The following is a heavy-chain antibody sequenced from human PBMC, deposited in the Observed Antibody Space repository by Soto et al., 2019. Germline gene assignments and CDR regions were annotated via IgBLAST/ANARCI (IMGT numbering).Heavy chain of an antibody. Sequence: QIQLVESGGGVVQPGRSLRLSCTASGFTFNSYVFNWVRQAPGNGLEWVAVIWYDGNTKYYADSVKGRFTISRDNLRSTVYLQMNSLTAEDTAVYYCARPLVAPVAGPYYYGMDVWGQGTTVTVSS. CDR3: ARPLVAPVAGPYYYGMDV. V-gene: IGHV3-33*01. D-gene: IGHD6-19*01. CDR1: GFTFNSYV. CDR2: IWYDGNTK. J-gene: IGHJ6*02.